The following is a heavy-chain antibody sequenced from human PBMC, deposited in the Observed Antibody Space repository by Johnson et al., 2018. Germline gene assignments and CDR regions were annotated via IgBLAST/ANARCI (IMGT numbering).Heavy chain of an antibody. CDR2: IWFDESKE. CDR1: GFIFRNYG. CDR3: VKEFLATEWEVPSDYYGMDV. V-gene: IGHV3-33*06. J-gene: IGHJ6*02. D-gene: IGHD1-26*01. Sequence: QVQLVQSGGGVVRPGRSLRLSCAASGFIFRNYGMHLVRQAPGKGLEWVAVIWFDESKEYYADSVKGRFTIPRDNSKNTLFLQMNSLKGDDTAVYYCVKEFLATEWEVPSDYYGMDVWGQGTTVSVSS.